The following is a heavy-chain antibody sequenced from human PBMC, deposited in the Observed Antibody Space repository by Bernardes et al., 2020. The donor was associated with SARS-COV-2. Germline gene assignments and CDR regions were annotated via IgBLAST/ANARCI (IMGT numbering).Heavy chain of an antibody. V-gene: IGHV3-7*03. CDR2: IKQDGSEK. D-gene: IGHD4-4*01. J-gene: IGHJ6*02. Sequence: GGSLRLSCAASGFTFSSYWMSWVRQAPGKGLEWVANIKQDGSEKYYVDSVKGRFTISRDNAKNSLYLQMNSLRAEDTAVYYCASDGYSNYYYYYGMDVWGQGTTVTVSS. CDR1: GFTFSSYW. CDR3: ASDGYSNYYYYYGMDV.